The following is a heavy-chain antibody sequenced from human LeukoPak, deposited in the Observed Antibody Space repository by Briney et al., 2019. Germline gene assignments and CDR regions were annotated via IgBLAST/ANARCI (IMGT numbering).Heavy chain of an antibody. CDR3: ASTVVPAAPNYYYYGMDV. CDR2: INHSGGT. J-gene: IGHJ6*02. V-gene: IGHV4-34*01. Sequence: SETLSLTCAVYGGSFSGYYWSWIRQPPGKGLEWIGEINHSGGTNYNPSLKSRVTISVDTSKNQFSLKLSSVTAADTAVYYCASTVVPAAPNYYYYGMDVWGQGTTVTVSS. CDR1: GGSFSGYY. D-gene: IGHD2-2*01.